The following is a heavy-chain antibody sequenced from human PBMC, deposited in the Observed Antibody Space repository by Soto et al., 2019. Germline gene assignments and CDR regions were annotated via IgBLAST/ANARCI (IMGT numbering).Heavy chain of an antibody. CDR3: ASWGELLGTAEYFQH. CDR2: IIPIFGTA. J-gene: IGHJ1*01. V-gene: IGHV1-69*06. Sequence: QVQLVQSGAEVKKPGSSVKVSCKASGGTFSSYAISWVRQAPGQGLEWMGGIIPIFGTANYAQKFQGRVTITADKSTSSAYMELSSLRSEDTAVYYCASWGELLGTAEYFQHWGQGTLVTVSS. CDR1: GGTFSSYA. D-gene: IGHD1-26*01.